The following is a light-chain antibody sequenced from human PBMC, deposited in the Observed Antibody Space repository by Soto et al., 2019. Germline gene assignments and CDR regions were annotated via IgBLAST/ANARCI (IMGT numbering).Light chain of an antibody. CDR3: QQGYSFPVT. CDR2: AAS. J-gene: IGKJ4*01. CDR1: QDIGDW. Sequence: DIQMTQSPSSVSASVGDRVSITCRASQDIGDWLAWYQQKPGKAPKLLVYAASSLQSGVPSRFSGSGSGTDFTLTISSLQPEDSATYYCQQGYSFPVTFGGGTKVDIK. V-gene: IGKV1-12*01.